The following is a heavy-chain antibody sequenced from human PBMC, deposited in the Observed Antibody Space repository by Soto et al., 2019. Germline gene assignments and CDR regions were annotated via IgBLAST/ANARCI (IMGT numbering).Heavy chain of an antibody. V-gene: IGHV4-34*01. CDR3: ARDAMTTVIPYYYHYVMDV. CDR1: GGSFSGYY. J-gene: IGHJ6*02. CDR2: INHSGST. Sequence: PSETLSLTCAVYGGSFSGYYWSWIRQPPGKGLEWIGEINHSGSTNYNPSLKSRVTISVDTSKNQFSLKLSSVTAADTAVYYCARDAMTTVIPYYYHYVMDVWGQGTTVTVSS. D-gene: IGHD4-17*01.